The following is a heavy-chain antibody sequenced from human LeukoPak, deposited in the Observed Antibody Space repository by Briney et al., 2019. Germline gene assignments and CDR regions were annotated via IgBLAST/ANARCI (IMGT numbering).Heavy chain of an antibody. D-gene: IGHD6-25*01. CDR1: GTSVNYHY. Sequence: SETLSLTCTVSGTSVNYHYWSWIRQSPGKGLEWIGYIFYIGSTKCNPSLESRVTISEDTSKNQLSLKLSSVTAADTAVYYCARKFPTADDYFDYWGQGILVSVSS. V-gene: IGHV4-59*02. CDR3: ARKFPTADDYFDY. CDR2: IFYIGST. J-gene: IGHJ4*02.